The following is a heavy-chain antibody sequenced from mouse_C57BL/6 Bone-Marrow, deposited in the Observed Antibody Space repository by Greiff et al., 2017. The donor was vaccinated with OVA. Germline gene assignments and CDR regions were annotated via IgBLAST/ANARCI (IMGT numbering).Heavy chain of an antibody. Sequence: EVKLMESGPELVKPGASVKISCKASGYSFTDYNLNWVKQSHGKSLEWIGVINPNYGTTSYNQKFKGKATLTVDQSSSTAYMPLNSLTAEDSADYYCARGDWDVSYFDYWGQGTTLTVSS. V-gene: IGHV1-39*01. CDR1: GYSFTDYN. CDR2: INPNYGTT. CDR3: ARGDWDVSYFDY. J-gene: IGHJ2*01. D-gene: IGHD4-1*01.